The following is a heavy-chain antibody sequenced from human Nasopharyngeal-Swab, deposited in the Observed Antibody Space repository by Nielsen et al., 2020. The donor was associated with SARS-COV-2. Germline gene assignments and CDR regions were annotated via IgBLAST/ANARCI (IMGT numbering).Heavy chain of an antibody. D-gene: IGHD4-23*01. J-gene: IGHJ2*01. CDR2: IYYSGIT. CDR1: GGPTSGSDYY. V-gene: IGHV4-61*05. Sequence: SELLSPTCIAPGGPTSGSDYYWSWIRQPPGKGLERFGYIYYSGITNYSPSLESRLTISVDTSTNQFFLRLSSVTAADTAVYYCARHPLRWHYWYFDLWGRGTLVTVSS. CDR3: ARHPLRWHYWYFDL.